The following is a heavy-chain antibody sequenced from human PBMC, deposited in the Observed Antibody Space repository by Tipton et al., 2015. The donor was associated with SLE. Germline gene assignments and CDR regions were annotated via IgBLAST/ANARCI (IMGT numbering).Heavy chain of an antibody. V-gene: IGHV4-31*03. D-gene: IGHD5-18*01. Sequence: TLSLTCTVSGGSISIVGSFWSWVRQHPGKGLELIGYIYYSGSTYYNPSLKSRVTISVDTSKNQFSLKLSSVTAADTAVYYCARVWSGYRKGAFDIWGQGTMVTVSS. CDR1: GGSISIVGSF. CDR3: ARVWSGYRKGAFDI. CDR2: IYYSGST. J-gene: IGHJ3*02.